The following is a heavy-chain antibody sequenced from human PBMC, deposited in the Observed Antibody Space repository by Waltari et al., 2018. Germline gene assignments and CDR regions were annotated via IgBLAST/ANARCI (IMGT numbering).Heavy chain of an antibody. CDR2: IDPEDGET. J-gene: IGHJ3*02. D-gene: IGHD3-3*01. Sequence: EVQLIQSGAEVKKPGATVKISCKASAHTFTDYYIHWVQQAPGKGLVWMGLIDPEDGETVYAENFQGRVTITADRSTDTVYMELSSVRSEDAAVYYCSTLSFGVVNAFDIWGQGTMVIVSS. V-gene: IGHV1-69-2*01. CDR3: STLSFGVVNAFDI. CDR1: AHTFTDYY.